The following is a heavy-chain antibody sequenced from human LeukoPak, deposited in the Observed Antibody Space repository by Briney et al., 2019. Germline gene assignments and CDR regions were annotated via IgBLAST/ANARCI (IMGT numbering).Heavy chain of an antibody. CDR2: IYPGDSDT. Sequence: GESLKISCKGSGYSFTSYWIGWVRQMPGKGLEWMGIIYPGDSDTRYSPSFQGQVTISADKSIGTAYLQWSSLKASDTAMYYCARRFGAIFGVVPFDYWGQGTLVTVSS. J-gene: IGHJ4*02. V-gene: IGHV5-51*01. CDR1: GYSFTSYW. D-gene: IGHD3-3*01. CDR3: ARRFGAIFGVVPFDY.